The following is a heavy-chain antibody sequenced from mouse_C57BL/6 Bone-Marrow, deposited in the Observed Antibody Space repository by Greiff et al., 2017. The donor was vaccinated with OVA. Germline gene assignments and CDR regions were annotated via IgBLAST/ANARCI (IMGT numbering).Heavy chain of an antibody. D-gene: IGHD1-1*01. J-gene: IGHJ1*03. CDR2: IYPGSGST. V-gene: IGHV1-55*01. CDR1: GYTFTSYW. Sequence: VQLQQPGAELVKPGASVKMSCKASGYTFTSYWITWVKQRPGQGLEWIGDIYPGSGSTNYNEKFKSKATLTVDTSSSTAYMQLSSLTSEDSAVYYCARFTTVVALHWYVDVWGTGTTVTVSS. CDR3: ARFTTVVALHWYVDV.